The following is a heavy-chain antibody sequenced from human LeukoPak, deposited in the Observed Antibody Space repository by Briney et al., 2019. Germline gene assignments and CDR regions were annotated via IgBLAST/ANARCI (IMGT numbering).Heavy chain of an antibody. V-gene: IGHV1-2*02. CDR3: ARDTGDYYDSSGSNHFDY. Sequence: ASVTVSFKASGYTFTVYYMHWVRQAPGQGLEWMGWINPNSGGTNYAQKFQGRVTMTRDTSISTAYMELSRLRSDDTAVYYCARDTGDYYDSSGSNHFDYWGQGTLVTVSS. D-gene: IGHD3-22*01. CDR1: GYTFTVYY. J-gene: IGHJ4*02. CDR2: INPNSGGT.